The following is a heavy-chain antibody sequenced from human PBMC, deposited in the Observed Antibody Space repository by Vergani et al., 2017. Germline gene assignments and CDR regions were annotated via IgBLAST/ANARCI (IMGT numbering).Heavy chain of an antibody. CDR3: ARQYYDFWSGPNWFDP. Sequence: QVQLQESGPGLVKPSQTLSLTCTVSGGSISSSSYYWGWIRQPPGKGLEWIGSIYYSGSTYYNPSLKSRVTISVDTSKNQFSLKLRSVTAADTAVYYCARQYYDFWSGPNWFDPWGQGTLVTVSS. J-gene: IGHJ5*02. V-gene: IGHV4-39*01. D-gene: IGHD3-3*01. CDR2: IYYSGST. CDR1: GGSISSSSYY.